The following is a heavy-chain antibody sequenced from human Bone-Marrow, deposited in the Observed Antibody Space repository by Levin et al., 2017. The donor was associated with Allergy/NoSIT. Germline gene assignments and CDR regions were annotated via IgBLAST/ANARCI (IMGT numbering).Heavy chain of an antibody. J-gene: IGHJ5*02. Sequence: SVKVSCKASGGTFSSYAISWVRQAPGQGLEWMGGIIPIFGTANYAQKFQGRVTITADESTSTAYMELSSLRSEDTAVYYCARDIAVAGTEVRWFDPWGQGTLVTVSS. D-gene: IGHD6-19*01. V-gene: IGHV1-69*13. CDR1: GGTFSSYA. CDR3: ARDIAVAGTEVRWFDP. CDR2: IIPIFGTA.